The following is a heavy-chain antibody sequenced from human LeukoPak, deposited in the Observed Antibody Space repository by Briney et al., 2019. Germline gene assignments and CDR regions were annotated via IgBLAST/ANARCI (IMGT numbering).Heavy chain of an antibody. Sequence: PSETLSLTCTVSDGSVSSYYWSWIRQPPGKGLEWIGYIYFSGTTNYNPSLKSRVAISVDTSKNQFSLKLSSVTAADTALYYCARHPPRESRGNAFDIWGQGTVVTVPS. CDR1: DGSVSSYY. CDR2: IYFSGTT. V-gene: IGHV4-59*08. CDR3: ARHPPRESRGNAFDI. D-gene: IGHD5-24*01. J-gene: IGHJ3*02.